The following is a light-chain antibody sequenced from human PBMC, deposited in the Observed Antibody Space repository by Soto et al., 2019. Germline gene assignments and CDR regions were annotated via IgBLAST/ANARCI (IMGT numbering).Light chain of an antibody. CDR1: QSINNL. CDR3: QQYNPSPPWT. J-gene: IGKJ1*01. Sequence: DIQMTQSPSTLSASVGDRVTITCRASQSINNLLAWYQQKPGKAPKLLIYDASILERGVPSRFSGSGSGTEFTLTISRLQPDDSATYYCQQYNPSPPWTFGQGTNVEIK. V-gene: IGKV1-5*01. CDR2: DAS.